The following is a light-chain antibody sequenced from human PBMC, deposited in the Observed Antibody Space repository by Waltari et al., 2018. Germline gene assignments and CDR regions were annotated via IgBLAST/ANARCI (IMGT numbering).Light chain of an antibody. Sequence: ELVLTQSQGTLSLSPGESDTLSCRASQSVSSSYLAWYQQKPGQAPRLLIYGASSRATGIPDRFSGSGSGTDFTLTISRLEPEDFAVYYCQQYGSSPAVTFGGGTKVEIK. CDR2: GAS. J-gene: IGKJ4*01. CDR3: QQYGSSPAVT. V-gene: IGKV3-20*01. CDR1: QSVSSSY.